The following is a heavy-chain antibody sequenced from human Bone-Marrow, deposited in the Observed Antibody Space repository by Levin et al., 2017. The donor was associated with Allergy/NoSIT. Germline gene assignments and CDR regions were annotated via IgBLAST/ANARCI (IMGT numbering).Heavy chain of an antibody. V-gene: IGHV4-59*12. D-gene: IGHD3-22*01. J-gene: IGHJ6*02. Sequence: SEPLSLTCTVSGASINDYYWSWIRHTPRKGLEWIGYIHHSGRTDYNPSLKTRVTTSVNTALNQFSLRLTSLTPADTGVYYCARAESSSWLRLTYACYGLDVWGQGTTVTVSS. CDR3: ARAESSSWLRLTYACYGLDV. CDR1: GASINDYY. CDR2: IHHSGRT.